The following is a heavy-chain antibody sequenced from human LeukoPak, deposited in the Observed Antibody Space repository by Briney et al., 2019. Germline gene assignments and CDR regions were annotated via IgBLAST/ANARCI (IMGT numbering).Heavy chain of an antibody. V-gene: IGHV3-23*01. CDR2: VSGGGSST. CDR1: GFTVSSNY. J-gene: IGHJ4*02. D-gene: IGHD6-13*01. CDR3: AKDLYTSRYACCFDY. Sequence: GGSLRLSCAASGFTVSSNYMSWVRQAPGKGLEWVSGVSGGGSSTYYADSVKGRFTISRDNSKNMLYLQMSSLRAEDTAVYYCAKDLYTSRYACCFDYWGQGTLVTVSS.